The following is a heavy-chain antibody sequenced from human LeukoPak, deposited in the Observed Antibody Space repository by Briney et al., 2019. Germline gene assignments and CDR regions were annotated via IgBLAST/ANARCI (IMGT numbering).Heavy chain of an antibody. CDR2: IYYGGST. D-gene: IGHD5-24*01. CDR1: GGSISSYY. CDR3: ARGPHLKMATIDAFDI. Sequence: SETLSLTCTVSGGSISSYYWSWIRQPPGKGLEWVGYIYYGGSTNYTPSLKSRVTISVDTSKNQFSLKLSSVTAADTAVYYCARGPHLKMATIDAFDIWGQGTMVTVSS. J-gene: IGHJ3*02. V-gene: IGHV4-59*01.